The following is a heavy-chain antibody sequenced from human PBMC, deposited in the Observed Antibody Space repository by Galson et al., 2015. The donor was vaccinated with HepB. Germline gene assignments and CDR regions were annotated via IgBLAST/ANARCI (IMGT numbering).Heavy chain of an antibody. CDR3: ARDAVSRALDI. CDR2: IYSSGST. V-gene: IGHV4-59*12. Sequence: SETLSLTCTVSGDSISTYYWSWIRQPPGKGLEWIGYIYSSGSTNYNPSLKSRVTISVDTSKNQFSLKLNSVTAADTAIYYCARDAVSRALDIWGQGTMVAVSS. J-gene: IGHJ3*02. D-gene: IGHD2/OR15-2a*01. CDR1: GDSISTYY.